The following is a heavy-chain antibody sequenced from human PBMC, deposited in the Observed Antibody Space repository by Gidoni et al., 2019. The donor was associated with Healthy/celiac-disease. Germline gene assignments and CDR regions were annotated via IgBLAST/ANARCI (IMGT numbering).Heavy chain of an antibody. CDR2: ISSSSSTI. D-gene: IGHD3-22*01. CDR1: GFTFSSYS. Sequence: EVQLVESGGGLVQPGGSLRLSCAASGFTFSSYSRNWVRQAPGKGLEWVSYISSSSSTIYYADSVKGRFTISRDNAKNSLYLQMNSLRDEDTAVYYCARDSTVADSSGYYRSFDYWGQGTLVTVSS. V-gene: IGHV3-48*02. CDR3: ARDSTVADSSGYYRSFDY. J-gene: IGHJ4*02.